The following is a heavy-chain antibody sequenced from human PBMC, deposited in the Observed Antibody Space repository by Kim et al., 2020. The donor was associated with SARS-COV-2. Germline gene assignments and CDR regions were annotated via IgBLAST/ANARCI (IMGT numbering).Heavy chain of an antibody. CDR1: GGSISSYY. D-gene: IGHD2-21*02. Sequence: SETLSLTCTVSGGSISSYYWSWIRQPPGKGLEWIGYIYYSGSTNYNPSLKSRVTISVDTSKNQFSLKLSSVTAADTAVYYCARDLAYCGGYCYYAWFDPWGQGTLVTVSS. J-gene: IGHJ5*02. CDR3: ARDLAYCGGYCYYAWFDP. CDR2: IYYSGST. V-gene: IGHV4-59*13.